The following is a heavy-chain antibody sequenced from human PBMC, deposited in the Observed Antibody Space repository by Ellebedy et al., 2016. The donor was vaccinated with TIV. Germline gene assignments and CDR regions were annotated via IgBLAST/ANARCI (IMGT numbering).Heavy chain of an antibody. D-gene: IGHD5-12*01. CDR2: IYYSGST. Sequence: SETLSLXXTVSGGSISSYYWSWIRQPPGKGLEWIGYIYYSGSTNYNPSLKSRVTISVDTSKNQFSLKLSSVTAADTAVYYCARGLPRGYSGYDSWGQGTLVTVSS. CDR3: ARGLPRGYSGYDS. J-gene: IGHJ5*02. V-gene: IGHV4-59*01. CDR1: GGSISSYY.